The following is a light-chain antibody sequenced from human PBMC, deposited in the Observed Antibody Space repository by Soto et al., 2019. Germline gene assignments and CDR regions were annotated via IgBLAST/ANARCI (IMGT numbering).Light chain of an antibody. Sequence: DIQMTQSPSSLSASVGDRVTITCRASQGISNYLAWYQQKPGKVPKLLIYAASTLQSGVPSRFSGCGSGTDFTLTISSLQPEDVATYYCQKYNSAPRALTFGGGTKVDIK. CDR3: QKYNSAPRALT. CDR2: AAS. V-gene: IGKV1-27*01. CDR1: QGISNY. J-gene: IGKJ4*01.